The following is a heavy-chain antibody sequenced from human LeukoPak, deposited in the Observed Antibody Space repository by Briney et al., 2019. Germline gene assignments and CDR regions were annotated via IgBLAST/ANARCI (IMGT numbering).Heavy chain of an antibody. Sequence: SETLSLTCAVYGGSFSGYYWSWIRQPPGKGLEWIGEINHSGSTNYNPSLKSRVTISVDTSKNQFSLKLSSVTAADTAVYYCARGRSQYYYDSSGYLDYWGQGTLVTVSS. D-gene: IGHD3-22*01. V-gene: IGHV4-34*01. J-gene: IGHJ4*02. CDR2: INHSGST. CDR1: GGSFSGYY. CDR3: ARGRSQYYYDSSGYLDY.